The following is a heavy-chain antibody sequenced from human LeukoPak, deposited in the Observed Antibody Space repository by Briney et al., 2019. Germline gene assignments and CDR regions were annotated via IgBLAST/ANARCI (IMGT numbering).Heavy chain of an antibody. J-gene: IGHJ4*02. CDR3: ARDSGDGYNYLDY. CDR1: GGTFSSYA. D-gene: IGHD5-24*01. CDR2: IIPIFGTA. Sequence: SVKVSCKASGGTFSSYAISWVRQAPGHGLEWMGGIIPIFGTANYAQKFQGRVTITADESTSTAYMELSSLRSEDTAVYYCARDSGDGYNYLDYWGQGTLVTVSS. V-gene: IGHV1-69*01.